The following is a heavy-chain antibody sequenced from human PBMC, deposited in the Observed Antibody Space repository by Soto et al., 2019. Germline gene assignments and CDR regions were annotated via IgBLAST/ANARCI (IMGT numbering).Heavy chain of an antibody. CDR1: GGSISSGGYY. CDR2: IYYSGST. V-gene: IGHV4-31*03. D-gene: IGHD3-16*01. J-gene: IGHJ3*02. CDR3: ARGALSRFGEYWAFDI. Sequence: QVQLQESGPGLVKPSQTLSLTCTVSGGSISSGGYYWSWIRQHPGKGLEWIGYIYYSGSTYYNPALESRVTISVDTSKNQFSLKLSSVTAADTAVYYCARGALSRFGEYWAFDIWGQGTMVTVSS.